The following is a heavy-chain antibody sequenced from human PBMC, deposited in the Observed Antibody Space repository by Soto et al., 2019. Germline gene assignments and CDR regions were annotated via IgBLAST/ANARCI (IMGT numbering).Heavy chain of an antibody. CDR1: GLTFSSLG. CDR2: IWYDASIK. Sequence: QVQLVESGGGVVQPGRSLGLSCAGSGLTFSSLGLHGVPQAPGKGLGWVAVIWYDASIKYYADSVKGRFTISRDNSKNTLYLQMNSLRGDDTAVYYCATLASKNGFDIWGQGTMVTVSS. D-gene: IGHD6-19*01. CDR3: ATLASKNGFDI. J-gene: IGHJ3*02. V-gene: IGHV3-33*01.